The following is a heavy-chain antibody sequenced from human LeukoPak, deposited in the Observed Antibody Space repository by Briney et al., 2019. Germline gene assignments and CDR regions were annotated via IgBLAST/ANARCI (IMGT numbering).Heavy chain of an antibody. J-gene: IGHJ4*02. CDR1: GGSFSRYY. V-gene: IGHV4-34*01. Sequence: SETLSLTCAVYGGSFSRYYWSWIRQPPGKGLEWIGEINHSGSTNYNPSLKSRVTISVDTSKNQFSLKLSSVTAADTAVYYCAREGNSGVRGVKVDYWSQGTLVTVSS. D-gene: IGHD3-10*01. CDR3: AREGNSGVRGVKVDY. CDR2: INHSGST.